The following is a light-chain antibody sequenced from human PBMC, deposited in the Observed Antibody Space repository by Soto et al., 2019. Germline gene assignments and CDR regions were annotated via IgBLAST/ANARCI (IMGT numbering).Light chain of an antibody. CDR2: EVT. CDR1: SSDVGGYNY. CDR3: GSYTTSSTWV. Sequence: QSVLTQPDSVSGSPGQSITISYTGTSSDVGGYNYVSCYQQHPGKAPKLMIYEVTNRPSGVSDRFSGSKSGNTASLTISGLQAEDEADYYCGSYTTSSTWVFGGGTKLTVL. J-gene: IGLJ3*02. V-gene: IGLV2-14*01.